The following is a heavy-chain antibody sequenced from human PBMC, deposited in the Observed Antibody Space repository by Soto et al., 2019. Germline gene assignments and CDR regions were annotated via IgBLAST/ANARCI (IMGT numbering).Heavy chain of an antibody. CDR1: GYRFTNYW. J-gene: IGHJ4*02. Sequence: GESLKISCKGSGYRFTNYWIGWGRQMPGKGLEWMGIIYPGDSDTRYSPSFQGQVTISADKSINTAYLQWSSLKASDTAMYYCARFYCSGTTCYEFDYCGQGTQVTVSS. V-gene: IGHV5-51*01. CDR2: IYPGDSDT. CDR3: ARFYCSGTTCYEFDY. D-gene: IGHD2-2*01.